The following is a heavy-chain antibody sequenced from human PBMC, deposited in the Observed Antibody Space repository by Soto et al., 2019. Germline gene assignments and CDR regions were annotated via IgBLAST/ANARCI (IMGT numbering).Heavy chain of an antibody. CDR1: GFTFSNSA. Sequence: SVKVSCKTSGFTFSNSAVQWVRQARGQRLEWIGWIIIASGQTNYAQNLQERITITRDMSTSTAYMELSSLRSEDTAIYYFAAELYIDGRCCSFNIWGQGTMVTVSS. V-gene: IGHV1-58*01. CDR3: AAELYIDGRCCSFNI. J-gene: IGHJ3*02. CDR2: IIIASGQT. D-gene: IGHD2-15*01.